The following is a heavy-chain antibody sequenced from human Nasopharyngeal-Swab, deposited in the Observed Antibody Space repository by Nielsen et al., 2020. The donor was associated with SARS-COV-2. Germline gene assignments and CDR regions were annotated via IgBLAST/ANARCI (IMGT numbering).Heavy chain of an antibody. CDR3: AKAREYSGNLYYYYGMDV. CDR1: GFTFDDYA. V-gene: IGHV3-9*01. Sequence: SLKISCAASGFTFDDYAMHWVRHAPGKGLEWVSGISWNSGSIGYADSVKGRFTISRDNAKNSLYLQMSSLRAEDTALYYCAKAREYSGNLYYYYGMDVWGQGTTVTVSS. J-gene: IGHJ6*02. D-gene: IGHD6-6*01. CDR2: ISWNSGSI.